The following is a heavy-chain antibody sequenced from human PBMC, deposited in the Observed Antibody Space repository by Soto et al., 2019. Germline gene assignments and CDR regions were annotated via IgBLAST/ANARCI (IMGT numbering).Heavy chain of an antibody. CDR1: GFTFSSYA. V-gene: IGHV3-23*01. D-gene: IGHD3-22*01. Sequence: GGSLRLSCAASGFTFSSYAMSWVRQAPGKGLEWVSAISGSGGSTYYADSVKGRFTISRDNSKNTLYLQMNSLRAEDTAVYYCAKDRPPPSMIVVTEADYWGQGTLVTVSS. CDR3: AKDRPPPSMIVVTEADY. J-gene: IGHJ4*02. CDR2: ISGSGGST.